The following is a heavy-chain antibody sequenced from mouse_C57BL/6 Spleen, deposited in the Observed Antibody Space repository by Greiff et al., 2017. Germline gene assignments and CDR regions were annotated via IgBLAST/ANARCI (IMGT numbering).Heavy chain of an antibody. CDR2: ISSGGSYT. CDR1: GFTFSSYG. V-gene: IGHV5-6*01. J-gene: IGHJ4*01. D-gene: IGHD2-4*01. CDR3: ARQGDYDRVYYAMDY. Sequence: EVQLMESGGDLVKPGGSLKLSCAASGFTFSSYGMSWVRQTPDKRLEWVATISSGGSYTYYPDSVKGRFTISRDNAKNTLYLQMSSLKSEDTAMYYCARQGDYDRVYYAMDYWGQGTSVTVSS.